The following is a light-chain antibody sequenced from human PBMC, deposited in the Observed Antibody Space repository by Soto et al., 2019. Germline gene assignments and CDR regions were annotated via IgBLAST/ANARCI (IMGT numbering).Light chain of an antibody. CDR3: QSYDSSLGGAGV. CDR2: GNT. CDR1: SSNIGAGYD. J-gene: IGLJ1*01. V-gene: IGLV1-40*01. Sequence: QPVLTQPPSVSGAPGQRVTISCTGSSSNIGAGYDVHWYQQLPGTAPKLLIYGNTNRPSGVPDRFSGSKSGTSASLAITGLQAEDEADYYSQSYDSSLGGAGVFGTGTKLTVL.